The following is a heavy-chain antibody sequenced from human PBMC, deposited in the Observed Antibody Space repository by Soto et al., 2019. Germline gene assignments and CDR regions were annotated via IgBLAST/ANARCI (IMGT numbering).Heavy chain of an antibody. CDR3: AKAYALNTAMATFFNP. CDR2: ISGSGART. J-gene: IGHJ4*02. D-gene: IGHD5-18*01. CDR1: GFTFSSYA. V-gene: IGHV3-23*01. Sequence: PGGSLRLSCAASGFTFSSYAMSWVRQAPGKGLEWISVISGSGARTNYADSVKGRFTITRYNSKNTLNLQINGPRAEDTAVYYCAKAYALNTAMATFFNPWGPGTMLTV.